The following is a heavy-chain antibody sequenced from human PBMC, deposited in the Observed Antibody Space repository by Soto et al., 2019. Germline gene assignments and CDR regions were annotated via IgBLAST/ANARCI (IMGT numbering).Heavy chain of an antibody. Sequence: GGSLRLSCAASGFSFSSYSMNWVRQAPGKGLEWVSYIRSSSSTGSSSSTVYYADSVKGRFTISRDNAKNSLYLQMNSLRAEDTALYYCARVNNYGGDYWGQGVLVTVSS. J-gene: IGHJ4*02. D-gene: IGHD4-17*01. CDR3: ARVNNYGGDY. V-gene: IGHV3-48*01. CDR1: GFSFSSYS. CDR2: IRSSSSTGSSSSTV.